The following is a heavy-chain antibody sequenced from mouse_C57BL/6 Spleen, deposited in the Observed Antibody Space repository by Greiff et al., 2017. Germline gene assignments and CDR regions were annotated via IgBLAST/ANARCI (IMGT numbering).Heavy chain of an antibody. J-gene: IGHJ4*01. CDR3: ARDGIYDSMDY. Sequence: EVQLVESEGGLVQPGSSMKLSCTASGFTFSDYYMAWVRQVPEKGLEWVANINYDGSSTYYLDSLKSRFIISRDNAKNILYLQMSSLKSEDTATYYCARDGIYDSMDYWGQGTSVTVSS. CDR2: INYDGSST. D-gene: IGHD2-3*01. CDR1: GFTFSDYY. V-gene: IGHV5-16*01.